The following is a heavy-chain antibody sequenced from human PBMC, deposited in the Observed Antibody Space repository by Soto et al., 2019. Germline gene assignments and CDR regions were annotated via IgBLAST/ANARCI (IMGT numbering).Heavy chain of an antibody. CDR2: IYPGDSDT. J-gene: IGHJ6*02. CDR1: GYSFTSYW. CDR3: ARHGPYYDFWSGNPGGMDV. Sequence: GESLKICCKGSGYSFTSYWIGWVRQMPGKGLGWMGIIYPGDSDTRYSPSFQGQVTISADKSISTAYLQWSSLKASDTAMYYCARHGPYYDFWSGNPGGMDVWGQGTTVTVYS. V-gene: IGHV5-51*01. D-gene: IGHD3-3*01.